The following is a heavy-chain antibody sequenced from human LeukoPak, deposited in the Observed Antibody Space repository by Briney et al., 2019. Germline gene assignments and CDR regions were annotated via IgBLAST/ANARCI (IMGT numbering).Heavy chain of an antibody. J-gene: IGHJ4*02. V-gene: IGHV3-53*01. Sequence: GGSLRLSCAASGFTVSSNCMCWVRQAPGKGLEWVAVIYNGGSTYYADPVKGRFTISRDNSKNRLYLQMNSLRAEDTAVYYCAREGHYYGSGSYQYYFDYWGQGTLVTVSS. D-gene: IGHD3-10*01. CDR3: AREGHYYGSGSYQYYFDY. CDR1: GFTVSSNC. CDR2: IYNGGST.